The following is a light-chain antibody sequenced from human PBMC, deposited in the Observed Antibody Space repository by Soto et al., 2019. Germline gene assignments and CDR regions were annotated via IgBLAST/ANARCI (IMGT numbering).Light chain of an antibody. CDR3: QQYNSYSYT. J-gene: IGKJ2*01. CDR2: KAS. Sequence: DIQMTQSPSTLSASVGDRVTITCRASQSISSWLAWYQQKPGKAPKRLISKASSLEGGVPSRLRGSGSGTEFTLTISSLQPDDSAYYYCQQYNSYSYTFGQGTKLEIK. V-gene: IGKV1-5*03. CDR1: QSISSW.